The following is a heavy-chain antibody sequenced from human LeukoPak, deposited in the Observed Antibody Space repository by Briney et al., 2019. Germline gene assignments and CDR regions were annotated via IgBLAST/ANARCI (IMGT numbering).Heavy chain of an antibody. V-gene: IGHV3-30*18. CDR1: GFTFSSYG. CDR3: AKAVDGYNFY. D-gene: IGHD5-24*01. CDR2: ISYDGSNK. J-gene: IGHJ4*02. Sequence: GGSLRLSCAASGFTFSSYGMHWVRQAPGKGLEWVAVISYDGSNKYYADSVKGRFTISRDNSKNTLYLQMNSLRAEDTAVYYWAKAVDGYNFYWGQGTLVTVSS.